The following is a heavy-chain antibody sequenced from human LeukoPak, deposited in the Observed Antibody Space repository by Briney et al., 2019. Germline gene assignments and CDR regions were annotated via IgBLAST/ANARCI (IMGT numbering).Heavy chain of an antibody. J-gene: IGHJ6*02. CDR2: FDPEDGET. Sequence: ASVTVSCKVSGYTLTELSMHWVRQAPGKGLEWMGGFDPEDGETIYAQKFQGRVTMTEDTSTDTAYMELSSLRSEDTAVYYCATCGYSYGPYYYYGMDVWGQGTTVTVSS. D-gene: IGHD5-18*01. CDR1: GYTLTELS. CDR3: ATCGYSYGPYYYYGMDV. V-gene: IGHV1-24*01.